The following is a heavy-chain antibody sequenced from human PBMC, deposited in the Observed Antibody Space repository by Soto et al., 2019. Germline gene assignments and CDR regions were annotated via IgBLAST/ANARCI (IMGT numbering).Heavy chain of an antibody. CDR1: GYTFTGQY. Sequence: ASVKVSCKASGYTFTGQYMHWVRQAPGQGLEWMGWINPDSGDAKYAQKFQGRVTMTRDTSISTVYMELSRLKSDDTAVYYCARDRGNMVAIFHHYYGMDVWGQGTTVTVSS. V-gene: IGHV1-2*02. CDR3: ARDRGNMVAIFHHYYGMDV. CDR2: INPDSGDA. D-gene: IGHD3-3*02. J-gene: IGHJ6*02.